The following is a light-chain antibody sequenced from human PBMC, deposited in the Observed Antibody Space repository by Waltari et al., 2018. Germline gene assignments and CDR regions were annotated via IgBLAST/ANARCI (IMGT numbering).Light chain of an antibody. V-gene: IGLV10-54*04. J-gene: IGLJ1*01. Sequence: QAGLTQPPSVSKALKQTATLTCIVNKNNVGNQGVVWLQQRQGHPPKLLSSRTNNRPSGISERFSTSRSGNTASLTISGLQAEDEGDYYCAAWDNNLNAYVFGPGTKVTVL. CDR3: AAWDNNLNAYV. CDR1: KNNVGNQG. CDR2: RTN.